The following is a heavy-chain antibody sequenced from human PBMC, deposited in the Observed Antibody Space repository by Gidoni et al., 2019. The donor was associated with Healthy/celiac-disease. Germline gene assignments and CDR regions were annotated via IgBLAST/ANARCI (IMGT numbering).Heavy chain of an antibody. D-gene: IGHD2-21*02. Sequence: QLQLQESGPGLVKPSETLSLTCTVSGGSISSSSYYWGWIRQPPGKGLEWIGSIYYSGSTYSNPSLKRRVTISVDTSKNQFSLKLSSVTAADTAVYYCARLDRRDCGGDCLFFDYWGQGTLVTVSS. J-gene: IGHJ4*02. V-gene: IGHV4-39*01. CDR2: IYYSGST. CDR3: ARLDRRDCGGDCLFFDY. CDR1: GGSISSSSYY.